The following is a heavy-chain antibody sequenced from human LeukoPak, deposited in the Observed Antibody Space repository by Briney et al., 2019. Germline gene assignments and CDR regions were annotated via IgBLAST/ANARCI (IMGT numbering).Heavy chain of an antibody. D-gene: IGHD5-24*01. Sequence: PSETLSLTCTVSGGSISSYYWSWIRQPPGKGLEWIGYIYYSGSTNYNPSLKSRVTISVDTSKNQFSLKLSSVTAADTAVYYCARGDVEMATIKASPLGYFQHWGQGTLVTVSS. CDR1: GGSISSYY. CDR2: IYYSGST. J-gene: IGHJ1*01. CDR3: ARGDVEMATIKASPLGYFQH. V-gene: IGHV4-59*12.